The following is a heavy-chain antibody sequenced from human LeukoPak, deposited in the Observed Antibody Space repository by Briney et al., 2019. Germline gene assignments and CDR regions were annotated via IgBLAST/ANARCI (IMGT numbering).Heavy chain of an antibody. V-gene: IGHV1-18*04. CDR3: ARGPEGFDWLPRVDP. CDR1: GYTFTNYG. Sequence: ASVKVSCKASGYTFTNYGISWVRQAPGQGLEWMGWISAYNGNTNYAQKLQGRVTMTTDTSTSTAYMELRSLRSDDTAVYYCARGPEGFDWLPRVDPWGQGTLVTVSS. J-gene: IGHJ5*02. D-gene: IGHD3-9*01. CDR2: ISAYNGNT.